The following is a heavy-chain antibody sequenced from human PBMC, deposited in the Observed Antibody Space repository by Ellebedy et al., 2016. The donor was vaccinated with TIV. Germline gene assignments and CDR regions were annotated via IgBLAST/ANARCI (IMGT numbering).Heavy chain of an antibody. CDR1: GFSLSTSGVG. Sequence: SGPTLVXPTQTLTLTCTFSGFSLSTSGVGVGWIRQPPGKALEWLALIYWNDDKRYSPSLKSRLTITKDTSKNQVVLTMTNMDPVDTATYYCAHMREPDDFWTNRAYFDYWGQGTLVTVSS. CDR2: IYWNDDK. J-gene: IGHJ4*02. V-gene: IGHV2-5*01. CDR3: AHMREPDDFWTNRAYFDY. D-gene: IGHD3-3*01.